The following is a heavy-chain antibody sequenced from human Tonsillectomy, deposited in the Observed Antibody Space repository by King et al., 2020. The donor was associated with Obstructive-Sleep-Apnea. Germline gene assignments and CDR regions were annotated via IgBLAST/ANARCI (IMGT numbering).Heavy chain of an antibody. CDR1: GGSISTYY. J-gene: IGHJ4*02. CDR3: ARHGQDWGWGDY. V-gene: IGHV4-59*08. CDR2: ISYSGST. D-gene: IGHD7-27*01. Sequence: VQLQESGPGLVKPSETLSLTCTVSGGSISTYYWSWIRQPPGKGLEWIGYISYSGSTNYNPSLKSRVTISVDTSKNQFSLKLSSVTAADPAVYYCARHGQDWGWGDYWGQGTLVTVSS.